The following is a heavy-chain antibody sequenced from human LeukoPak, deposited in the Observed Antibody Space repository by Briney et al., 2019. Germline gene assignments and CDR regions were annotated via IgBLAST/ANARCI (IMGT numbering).Heavy chain of an antibody. J-gene: IGHJ4*02. V-gene: IGHV3-48*01. CDR1: GFTFSSYN. Sequence: GGSLRLSCAASGFTFSSYNMNWVRQAPGKGLEWVSYISSSSSIYYADSVKGRFTISRDNAKKSLYLQMNSLRAEDTAVYYCARRGTRITIFGVVTKIDYWGQGTLVTVSS. D-gene: IGHD3-3*01. CDR2: ISSSSSI. CDR3: ARRGTRITIFGVVTKIDY.